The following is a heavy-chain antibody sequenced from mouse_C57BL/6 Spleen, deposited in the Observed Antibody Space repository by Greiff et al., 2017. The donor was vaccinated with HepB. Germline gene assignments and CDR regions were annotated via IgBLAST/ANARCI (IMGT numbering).Heavy chain of an antibody. CDR3: ASGDYGNYFYAMDY. CDR1: GYAFSSYW. CDR2: IYPGDGDT. D-gene: IGHD2-1*01. Sequence: QVQLKESGAELVKPGASVKISCKASGYAFSSYWMNWVKQRPGKGLEWIGQIYPGDGDTNYNGKFKGKATLTADKSSSTAYMQLSSLTSEDSAVYFCASGDYGNYFYAMDYWGQGTSGTVSS. J-gene: IGHJ4*01. V-gene: IGHV1-80*01.